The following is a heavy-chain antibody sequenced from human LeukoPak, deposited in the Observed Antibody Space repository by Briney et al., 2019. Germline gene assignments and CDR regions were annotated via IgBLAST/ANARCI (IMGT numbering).Heavy chain of an antibody. V-gene: IGHV3-30*02. J-gene: IGHJ3*02. CDR3: AKDITASTPNAFDI. CDR2: IRYDGSNK. Sequence: GGSLRLSCAASGFTFSSYGMHWVRQAPGKGLEWVAFIRYDGSNKYYGDSVEGRFTISRDNSKNTLYLQMNSLRAEDTAVYYCAKDITASTPNAFDIWGQGTMVTVSS. D-gene: IGHD2-15*01. CDR1: GFTFSSYG.